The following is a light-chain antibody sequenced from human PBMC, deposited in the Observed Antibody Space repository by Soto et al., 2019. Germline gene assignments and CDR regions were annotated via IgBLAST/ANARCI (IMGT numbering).Light chain of an antibody. Sequence: EVVLTQSPGTLSLSPGERATLSCRASQSVSSNSLAWYQQKPGQAPRLLIYAASSRATGIPDRFSGSGSGTDYTLTISRLEPEDYAVYYCQQYGRSPLTFGQGTKVEIK. V-gene: IGKV3-20*01. CDR1: QSVSSNS. CDR3: QQYGRSPLT. J-gene: IGKJ1*01. CDR2: AAS.